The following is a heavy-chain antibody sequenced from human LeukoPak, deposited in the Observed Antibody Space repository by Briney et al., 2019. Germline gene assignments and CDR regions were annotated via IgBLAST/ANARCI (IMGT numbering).Heavy chain of an antibody. CDR1: GFTFSSYS. CDR3: ASYEWEPQGAFDI. V-gene: IGHV3-48*04. J-gene: IGHJ3*02. D-gene: IGHD1-26*01. CDR2: ISSSSSTI. Sequence: GGSLRLSCAASGFTFSSYSMNWVRQAPGKGLEWVSYISSSSSTIYYADSVKGRFTISRDDAKNSLYLQMNSLRAEDTAVYYCASYEWEPQGAFDIWGQGTMVTVSS.